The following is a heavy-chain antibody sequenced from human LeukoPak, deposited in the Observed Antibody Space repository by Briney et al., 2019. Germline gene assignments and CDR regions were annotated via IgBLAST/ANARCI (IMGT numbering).Heavy chain of an antibody. D-gene: IGHD5-12*01. Sequence: SETLSLTCTVSGDSISTDDYYWSWIRQPAGKGLEWIGRFSASGNGNYNPSLKSRLTMSVDTSKNQFSLKLSSVTAADTAVYYCARVKRDSEVGWLRLEGDYYYYYYMDVWGKGTTVTISS. CDR2: FSASGNG. V-gene: IGHV4-61*02. CDR1: GDSISTDDYY. J-gene: IGHJ6*03. CDR3: ARVKRDSEVGWLRLEGDYYYYYYMDV.